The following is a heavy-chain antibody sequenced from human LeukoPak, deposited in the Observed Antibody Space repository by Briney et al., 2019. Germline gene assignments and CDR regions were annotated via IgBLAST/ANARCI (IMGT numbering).Heavy chain of an antibody. CDR3: ARWGGVDYYYYYGLDV. Sequence: GASVKVSCKASGYTFTDYGVSWVRQAPGQGLEWMGWISAYTGNTNYAQKFQGRVTMTTDTSTSTAYMELRSLRSDDTAVYYCARWGGVDYYYYYGLDVWGQGTTVTVSS. CDR1: GYTFTDYG. D-gene: IGHD2-15*01. CDR2: ISAYTGNT. J-gene: IGHJ6*02. V-gene: IGHV1-18*01.